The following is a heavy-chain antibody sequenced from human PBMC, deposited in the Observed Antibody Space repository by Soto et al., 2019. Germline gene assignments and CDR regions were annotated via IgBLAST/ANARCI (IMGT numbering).Heavy chain of an antibody. J-gene: IGHJ3*02. Sequence: GASVKVSCKASGYTFTSYGISWVRQAPGQGLEWMGGIIPIFGTANYAQKFQGRVTITADESTSTAYMELSSLRSEDTAVYYCASWWELRGDAFDIWGQGTMVTVSS. CDR3: ASWWELRGDAFDI. CDR2: IIPIFGTA. CDR1: GYTFTSYG. V-gene: IGHV1-69*13. D-gene: IGHD1-26*01.